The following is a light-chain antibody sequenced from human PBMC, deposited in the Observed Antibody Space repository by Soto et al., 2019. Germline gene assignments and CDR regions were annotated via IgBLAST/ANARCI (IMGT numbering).Light chain of an antibody. J-gene: IGLJ1*01. CDR2: GNS. V-gene: IGLV1-40*01. CDR1: SSNIGAGYD. Sequence: QSVLTQPPSVSGAPGQRVTISRTGSSSNIGAGYDVHWYQQLPGTAPKLLIYGNSNRPSGVPDRFSGSKSGTSASLAITGLQAEDEADYYCQSYDSSLSGLYVFGTGTNVT. CDR3: QSYDSSLSGLYV.